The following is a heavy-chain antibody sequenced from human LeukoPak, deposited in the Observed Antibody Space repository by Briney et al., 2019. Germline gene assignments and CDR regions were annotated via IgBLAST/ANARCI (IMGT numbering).Heavy chain of an antibody. D-gene: IGHD1-26*01. Sequence: ASVNVSCKASGYTFTSYTITWVRQAPGQGLEWMGWINGYNGDTNYAQKLQGRVTMTTDTSTSTAYMELRSLRSDDTAVYYCARLIVGTNVFDFWGQGTLVTVSS. CDR2: INGYNGDT. J-gene: IGHJ4*02. V-gene: IGHV1-18*01. CDR3: ARLIVGTNVFDF. CDR1: GYTFTSYT.